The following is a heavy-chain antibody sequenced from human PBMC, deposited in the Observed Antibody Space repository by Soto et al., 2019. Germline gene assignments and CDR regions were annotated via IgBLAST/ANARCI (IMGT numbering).Heavy chain of an antibody. J-gene: IGHJ4*02. D-gene: IGHD2-15*01. Sequence: QITLRESGPTLVKPTQTLTLTCTISGFSLSTSGVGVGWIRQPPGKSLEWLALIYWDDVQRYSPSLKTRLTITKDTSRSQVVLTMTNMDPVDTATYYCAHSPGSGGTCYLFDYWGQGTLVTVSS. CDR2: IYWDDVQ. V-gene: IGHV2-5*02. CDR3: AHSPGSGGTCYLFDY. CDR1: GFSLSTSGVG.